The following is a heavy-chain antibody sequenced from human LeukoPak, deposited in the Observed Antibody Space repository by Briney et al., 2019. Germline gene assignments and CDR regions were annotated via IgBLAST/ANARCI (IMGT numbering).Heavy chain of an antibody. CDR1: GGSISSGSYY. J-gene: IGHJ3*02. V-gene: IGHV4-61*02. D-gene: IGHD1-1*01. Sequence: SQTLSLTCTVSGGSISSGSYYWSWIRQPAGKGLEWIGRIYSSGSTNYNPSLKSRVTISVDTSKNQFSLKLSSVTAADTAVYYCARASVPNWDDAFDIWGQGTMVTVSS. CDR3: ARASVPNWDDAFDI. CDR2: IYSSGST.